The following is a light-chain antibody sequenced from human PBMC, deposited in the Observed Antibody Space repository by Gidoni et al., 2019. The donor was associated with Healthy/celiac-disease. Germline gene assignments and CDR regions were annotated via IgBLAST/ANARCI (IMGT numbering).Light chain of an antibody. V-gene: IGKV1-9*01. J-gene: IGKJ2*01. CDR3: QQLNSYPYT. CDR2: AAS. CDR1: QGISRY. Sequence: DIQLNQSPSFLSASVGDRVTITCRASQGISRYLAWYQQKPGKAPKLLSYAASTLQSGGPSRFSGSGSGTEFTLTISILQPEDFATYYCQQLNSYPYTFGQGTKLEIK.